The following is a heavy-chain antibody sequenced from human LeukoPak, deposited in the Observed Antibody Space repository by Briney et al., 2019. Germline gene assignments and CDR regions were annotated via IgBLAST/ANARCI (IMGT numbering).Heavy chain of an antibody. D-gene: IGHD3-10*01. CDR3: AKKVPGIYNNPLDY. Sequence: PGGSLRLSCAASGFTFSSYAMSWVRQAPGKGLEWVSAISVSGGSTYYADSVKGRFTISRDNSKNTLYLQMNSLTAEDTAVYYCAKKVPGIYNNPLDYWGQGTLVTVSS. CDR2: ISVSGGST. J-gene: IGHJ4*02. V-gene: IGHV3-23*01. CDR1: GFTFSSYA.